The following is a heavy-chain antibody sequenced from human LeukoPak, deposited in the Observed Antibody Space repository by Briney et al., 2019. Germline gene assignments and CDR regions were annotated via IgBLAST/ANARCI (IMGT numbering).Heavy chain of an antibody. V-gene: IGHV3-30*18. Sequence: GRSLRLSCAASGFTLSSYAMHWLRQAPGKGLEWVAVITYDGSDESYADSVKGLFTISRDNSKNTLYLQMNSLRAEHAAVYYCAKAAYEGLFDYWGQGTLVTVSS. J-gene: IGHJ4*02. CDR3: AKAAYEGLFDY. CDR1: GFTLSSYA. D-gene: IGHD2-8*01. CDR2: ITYDGSDE.